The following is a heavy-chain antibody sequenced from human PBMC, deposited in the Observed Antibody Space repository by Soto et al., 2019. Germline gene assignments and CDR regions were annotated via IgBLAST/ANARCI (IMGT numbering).Heavy chain of an antibody. Sequence: GGSLRLSCAASGFTFSSYAMSWVRQAPGKGLEWVSAISGSGGSTYYADSVKGRFTISRDNSKNTLYLQMNSLRAEDTAVYYCAKDPTLTTVTTYFDYWGQGTLVTVSS. J-gene: IGHJ4*02. CDR1: GFTFSSYA. CDR2: ISGSGGST. D-gene: IGHD4-17*01. V-gene: IGHV3-23*01. CDR3: AKDPTLTTVTTYFDY.